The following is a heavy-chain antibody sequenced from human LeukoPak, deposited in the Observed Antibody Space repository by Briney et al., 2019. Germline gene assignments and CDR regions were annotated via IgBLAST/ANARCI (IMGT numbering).Heavy chain of an antibody. D-gene: IGHD6-6*01. CDR1: GFTFGSYA. CDR2: ISYDGSNK. V-gene: IGHV3-30*04. J-gene: IGHJ3*02. CDR3: AREYEPENPTAARQFGAFDI. Sequence: GGSLRLSCAASGFTFGSYAMGWVRQAPGKGLEWVAVISYDGSNKYYADSVKGRFTISRDNSKNTLYLQMNSLRAEDTAVYYCAREYEPENPTAARQFGAFDIWGQGTMVTVSS.